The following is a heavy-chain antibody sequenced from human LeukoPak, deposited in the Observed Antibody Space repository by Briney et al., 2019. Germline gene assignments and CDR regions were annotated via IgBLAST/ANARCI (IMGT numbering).Heavy chain of an antibody. CDR1: GYSSSSGYN. D-gene: IGHD3-22*01. V-gene: IGHV4-38-2*02. CDR2: IYYSGST. CDR3: ARHTITMIVVPSWFDP. J-gene: IGHJ5*02. Sequence: PSETLSLTCTVSGYSSSSGYNWGWIRQPPGKGLEWIGYIYYSGSTNYNPSLKSRVTISVDTSMNQFSLKLSSVTAADTAVYYCARHTITMIVVPSWFDPWGQGTLVTVSS.